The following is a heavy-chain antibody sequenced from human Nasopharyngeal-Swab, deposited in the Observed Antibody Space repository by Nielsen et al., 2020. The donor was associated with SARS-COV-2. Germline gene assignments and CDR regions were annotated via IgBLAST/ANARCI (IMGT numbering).Heavy chain of an antibody. Sequence: GGSLRLSCAASGFTFSSYWMSWVRQAPGKGLECVANINQDGSPKYYVESVKDRFTVSRDNAENLMYLQMDNLRAEDTAIYYCARISRGYTGYVDQNWFDPWGQGTLVTVSS. CDR3: ARISRGYTGYVDQNWFDP. CDR2: INQDGSPK. J-gene: IGHJ5*02. V-gene: IGHV3-7*03. D-gene: IGHD5-12*01. CDR1: GFTFSSYW.